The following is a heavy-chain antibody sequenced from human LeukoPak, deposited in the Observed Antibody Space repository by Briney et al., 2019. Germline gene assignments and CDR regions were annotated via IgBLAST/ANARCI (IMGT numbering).Heavy chain of an antibody. V-gene: IGHV3-30-3*01. D-gene: IGHD2-2*01. CDR3: ARGFWDIVVVPAAARDWFDP. Sequence: GGSLRLSCAASGFTFSSYAMHWVRQAPGKGLEWVAAISYDGSNKYYADSVKGRFTISRDNSKNTLYLQMNSRRAEDTAVYYCARGFWDIVVVPAAARDWFDPWGQGTLVTVSS. CDR2: ISYDGSNK. CDR1: GFTFSSYA. J-gene: IGHJ5*02.